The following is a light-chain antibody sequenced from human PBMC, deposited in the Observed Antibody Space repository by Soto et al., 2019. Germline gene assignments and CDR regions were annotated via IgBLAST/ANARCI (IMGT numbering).Light chain of an antibody. Sequence: QSALTQPPSASGSLGQSVTISCTGTSSDVGAYNYVSWYQQYPGKVHKLIIYEVNKRPSGVPDRFSGSKSGNTASLTVSGLQGEDDSDYYCSSYADSNNLIFGGGTKLTVL. CDR3: SSYADSNNLI. J-gene: IGLJ2*01. V-gene: IGLV2-8*01. CDR2: EVN. CDR1: SSDVGAYNY.